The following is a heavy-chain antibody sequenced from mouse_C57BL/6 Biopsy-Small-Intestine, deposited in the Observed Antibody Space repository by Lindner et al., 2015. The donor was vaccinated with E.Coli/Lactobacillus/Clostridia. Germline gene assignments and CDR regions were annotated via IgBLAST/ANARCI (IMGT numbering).Heavy chain of an antibody. CDR1: GYTLTSYD. D-gene: IGHD3-2*02. V-gene: IGHV1-81*01. Sequence: QESGAELARPGASVKLSCKASGYTLTSYDITWVKQRPGQGLEWIGEIYPRSDSTYYSENFKGKATLTADTSSSTAYMELSGLTSEDSAVYFCARKGDNSGSFAYWGQGTLVTVSA. CDR2: IYPRSDST. J-gene: IGHJ3*01. CDR3: ARKGDNSGSFAY.